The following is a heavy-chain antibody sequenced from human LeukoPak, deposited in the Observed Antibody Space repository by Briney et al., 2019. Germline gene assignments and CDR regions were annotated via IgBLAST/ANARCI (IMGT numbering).Heavy chain of an antibody. D-gene: IGHD3-10*01. V-gene: IGHV3-74*01. CDR1: GFTFTTNW. J-gene: IGHJ4*02. Sequence: GGSLRLSCAASGFTFTTNWMHWVRHAPGKGLVWVSRINSDGSSTYYADSVKGRFTISRDNAKNTLYLQMNGLRAEDTAVYYCARDKKSGESSEIDYWGQGTLVTVSS. CDR3: ARDKKSGESSEIDY. CDR2: INSDGSST.